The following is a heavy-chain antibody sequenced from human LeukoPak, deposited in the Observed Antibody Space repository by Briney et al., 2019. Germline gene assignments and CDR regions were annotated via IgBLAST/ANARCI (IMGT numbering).Heavy chain of an antibody. CDR3: TSRPGRSTLYGVFDL. D-gene: IGHD6-13*01. V-gene: IGHV4-59*11. Sequence: PSETLSLTCTVSGVYMSNHYWSWIRQSPGRGLEWIGYIYDSETTNYNPSLKSRVTMSVDTSKSQFFLNLHSVTAADTARYYCTSRPGRSTLYGVFDLRDRGTLVTVSS. CDR1: GVYMSNHY. CDR2: IYDSETT. J-gene: IGHJ4*02.